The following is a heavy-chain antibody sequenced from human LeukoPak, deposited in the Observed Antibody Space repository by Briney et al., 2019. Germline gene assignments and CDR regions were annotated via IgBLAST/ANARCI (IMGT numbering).Heavy chain of an antibody. CDR3: AREHDILSGYGFDI. J-gene: IGHJ3*02. Sequence: SVKVSCKASGGTFSSYAISWVRQAPGQGLEWMGGIIPIFGTANYAQKFQGRVTITADESTSTAYMELSSLRSEDTAVFYCAREHDILSGYGFDIWGQGTMVTVSS. CDR1: GGTFSSYA. V-gene: IGHV1-69*13. D-gene: IGHD3-9*01. CDR2: IIPIFGTA.